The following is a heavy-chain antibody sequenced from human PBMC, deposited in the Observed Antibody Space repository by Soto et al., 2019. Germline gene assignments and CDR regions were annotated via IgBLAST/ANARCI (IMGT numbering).Heavy chain of an antibody. CDR3: VKDRDSNSWPSRDV. Sequence: ASVKVSCKTSGYTFTRNGISWVRQAPGQGLEWMGWISPKSGSIKYAQKFQGRVIMTTDTSTSTAYMEVRSLRSDDTAVYYRVKDRDSNSWPSRDVWGPGTTVTV. D-gene: IGHD3-22*01. V-gene: IGHV1-18*01. CDR2: ISPKSGSI. CDR1: GYTFTRNG. J-gene: IGHJ6*02.